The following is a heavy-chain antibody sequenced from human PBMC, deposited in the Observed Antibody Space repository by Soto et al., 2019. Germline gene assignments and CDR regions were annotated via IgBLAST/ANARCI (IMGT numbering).Heavy chain of an antibody. CDR3: ARDPSTTVTNWFDP. D-gene: IGHD4-17*01. CDR1: GYTFTGYY. V-gene: IGHV1-2*02. J-gene: IGHJ5*02. CDR2: INPNSGGT. Sequence: AAEKVSCKASGYTFTGYYMHWVRQAPGQGLEWMGWINPNSGGTNYAQKFQGRVTMTRDTSISTAYMELSRLRSDDTAVYYCARDPSTTVTNWFDPWGQGTLVTVSS.